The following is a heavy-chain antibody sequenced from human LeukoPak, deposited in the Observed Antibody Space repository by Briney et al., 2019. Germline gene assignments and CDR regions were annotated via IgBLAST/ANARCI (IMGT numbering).Heavy chain of an antibody. CDR3: ARHIGMLGKWGFDY. D-gene: IGHD7-27*01. CDR2: IHHSASP. CDR1: GASITSNW. J-gene: IGHJ4*02. V-gene: IGHV4-4*02. Sequence: SETLSLTCAVSGASITSNWWSWVRQSPGKGLEWIGEIHHSASPNYNTSLKSRVTLSLDKSQNQFSLKVTSVTAADTAVYYCARHIGMLGKWGFDYWGQGTLVTVSS.